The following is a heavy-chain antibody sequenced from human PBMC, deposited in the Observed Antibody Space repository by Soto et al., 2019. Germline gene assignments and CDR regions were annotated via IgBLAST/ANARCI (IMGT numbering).Heavy chain of an antibody. CDR3: VQTTGWPGCDF. CDR1: GFAVSSKY. V-gene: IGHV3-53*01. Sequence: EVQVVEPGGGLIQPGGSLRLSCAASGFAVSSKYMTWVRQAPGKGLVWVSVIYGGGTTYYADSGKCRFTISRDTSKNTLYLQMNSLRAEDTAVYYCVQTTGWPGCDFWGEGTLVTVSS. J-gene: IGHJ4*02. CDR2: IYGGGTT. D-gene: IGHD6-19*01.